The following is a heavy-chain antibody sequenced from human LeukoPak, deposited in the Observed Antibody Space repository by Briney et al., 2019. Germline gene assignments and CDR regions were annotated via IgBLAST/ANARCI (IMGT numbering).Heavy chain of an antibody. Sequence: GGSLRLSCAASGFAVSSNYMNWVRQAPGKGLEWVAVISYDGSNKYFADSVKGRFTISRDNPKNTLYLQMNSLRAEDTAVYYCAKSTTVTTQQRGYFDYWGQGTLVTVSS. J-gene: IGHJ4*02. V-gene: IGHV3-30*18. CDR1: GFAVSSNY. CDR2: ISYDGSNK. CDR3: AKSTTVTTQQRGYFDY. D-gene: IGHD4-11*01.